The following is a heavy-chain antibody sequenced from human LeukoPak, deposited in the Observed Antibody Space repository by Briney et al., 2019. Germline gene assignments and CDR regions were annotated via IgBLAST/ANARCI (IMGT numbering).Heavy chain of an antibody. J-gene: IGHJ4*02. V-gene: IGHV3-23*01. CDR3: AKDTSNYYDSSGYTSSFDY. CDR1: GFTFSSYA. CDR2: ISAGGGST. D-gene: IGHD3-22*01. Sequence: PGGSLRLSCAASGFTFSSYAMSWVRQAPGKGLEWVSAISAGGGSTYYADFVKGRFTISRDNFKNTLYLQMNSLRAEDTAVYYCAKDTSNYYDSSGYTSSFDYWGQGTLVTVSS.